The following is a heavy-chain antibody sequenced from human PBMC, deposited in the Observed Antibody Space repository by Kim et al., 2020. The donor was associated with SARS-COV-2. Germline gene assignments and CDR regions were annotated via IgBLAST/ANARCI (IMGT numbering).Heavy chain of an antibody. D-gene: IGHD3-3*01. V-gene: IGHV3-11*05. J-gene: IGHJ6*02. Sequence: SVKDRFTITRDNAKNSLYLQMNSLRAADTAVYYCAREVDFWSGYMYGMDVWGQGTTVTVSS. CDR3: AREVDFWSGYMYGMDV.